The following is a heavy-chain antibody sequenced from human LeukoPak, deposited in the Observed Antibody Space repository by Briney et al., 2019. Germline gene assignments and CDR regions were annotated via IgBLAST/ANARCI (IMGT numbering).Heavy chain of an antibody. CDR1: GFTFSSYW. CDR3: ARDGYSFGHDFDY. J-gene: IGHJ4*02. Sequence: GGSLRLSCAASGFTFSSYWMHWVRHTPGKGLVWVSRIKGDGSSTSYADSVKGRFTISRDNAKNTLYLQMNSLRAEDTAVYYCARDGYSFGHDFDYWGQGTLVTVS. V-gene: IGHV3-74*01. CDR2: IKGDGSST. D-gene: IGHD5-18*01.